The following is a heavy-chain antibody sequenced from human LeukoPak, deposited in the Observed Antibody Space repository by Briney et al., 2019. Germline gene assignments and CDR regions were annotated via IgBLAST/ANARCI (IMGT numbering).Heavy chain of an antibody. D-gene: IGHD6-13*01. V-gene: IGHV3-21*01. Sequence: GGSLRLSCAASGFTFSSDIMNWGRQAPGNGLEWASSISSSSYIYYADSVKGRFTISRDNAKNSLYLQMNSLRAEDTAVYYCARGIAARGDFDHWGQGTLVTVSS. CDR2: ISSSSYI. J-gene: IGHJ4*02. CDR3: ARGIAARGDFDH. CDR1: GFTFSSDI.